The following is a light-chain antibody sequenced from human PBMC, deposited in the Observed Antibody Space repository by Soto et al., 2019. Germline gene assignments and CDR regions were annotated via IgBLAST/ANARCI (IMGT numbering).Light chain of an antibody. CDR2: DNN. J-gene: IGLJ1*01. Sequence: QSVLTQPPSVSAAPGQKVTISCSGSGSNIGNNYVSWYQQLPGTVPKLLIYDNNKRPSGIPDRFSGSKSGTSATLGITGLQTGDEADYYCGTWDSSLSAYVFGTGTQLTVL. V-gene: IGLV1-51*01. CDR1: GSNIGNNY. CDR3: GTWDSSLSAYV.